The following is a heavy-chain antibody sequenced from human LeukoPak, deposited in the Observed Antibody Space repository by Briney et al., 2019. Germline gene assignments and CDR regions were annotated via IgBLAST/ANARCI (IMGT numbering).Heavy chain of an antibody. Sequence: GESLKISCKGSGYSFTSYWIGWVRQMPGKGLEWMGVIYPGDSDTRYSPSFQGQVTISVDKSSSTAYLQWGSLQASDTAMYYCVRQWGSDTSGWYYYMDVWGKRTAVTVSS. D-gene: IGHD6-13*01. CDR2: IYPGDSDT. V-gene: IGHV5-51*01. CDR3: VRQWGSDTSGWYYYMDV. J-gene: IGHJ6*03. CDR1: GYSFTSYW.